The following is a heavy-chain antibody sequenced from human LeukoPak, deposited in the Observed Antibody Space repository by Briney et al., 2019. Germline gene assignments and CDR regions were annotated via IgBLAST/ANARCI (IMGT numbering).Heavy chain of an antibody. CDR3: AKDQTRDYYGSGSYDY. D-gene: IGHD3-10*01. Sequence: GGSLRLSCAASGFTFSSYAMSWVRQAPGKGLEWVSAISGSGGSTYYADSVKGRFTISRDNSKNTLYLQMNSLRAEDTAVYYCAKDQTRDYYGSGSYDYWGQGTLVTVSS. J-gene: IGHJ4*02. CDR1: GFTFSSYA. CDR2: ISGSGGST. V-gene: IGHV3-23*01.